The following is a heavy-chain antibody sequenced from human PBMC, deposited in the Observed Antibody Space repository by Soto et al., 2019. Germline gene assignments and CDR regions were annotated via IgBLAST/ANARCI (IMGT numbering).Heavy chain of an antibody. CDR2: IWYDGSNK. CDR1: GFTFSSYG. CDR3: AREGQQLVRDYYYYGMDV. D-gene: IGHD6-13*01. V-gene: IGHV3-33*01. J-gene: IGHJ6*02. Sequence: SLRLSCAASGFTFSSYGMHWVRQAPGKGLEWVAVIWYDGSNKYYADSVKGRFTISRDNSKNTLYLQMNSLRAEDTAVYYCAREGQQLVRDYYYYGMDVWGQGTTVTVSS.